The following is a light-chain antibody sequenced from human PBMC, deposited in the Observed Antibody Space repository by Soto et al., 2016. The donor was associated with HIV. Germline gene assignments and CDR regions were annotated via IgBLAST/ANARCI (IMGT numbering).Light chain of an antibody. J-gene: IGKJ1*01. CDR1: QGIRNS. Sequence: DIQMTQSPSSLSASVGDRVTITCRASQGIRNSVAWFQQKPGKAPKLLLYAASSLQSGVPPRFSGSRSGTDYTLTIISLQPEDFATYYCQHYYSTPRTFGQGTKVEIK. V-gene: IGKV1-NL1*01. CDR3: QHYYSTPRT. CDR2: AAS.